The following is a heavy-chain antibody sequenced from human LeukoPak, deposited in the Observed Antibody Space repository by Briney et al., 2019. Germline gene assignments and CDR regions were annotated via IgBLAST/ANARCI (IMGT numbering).Heavy chain of an antibody. CDR2: INPNSGGT. V-gene: IGHV1-2*06. CDR3: ARKSMGYCSGGSCYSDAFDI. J-gene: IGHJ3*02. Sequence: ASVKVSCKASGYTFTGYYMHWVRQAPGQGLEWMGRINPNSGGTNYAQKFQGRVTMTRDTSISTAYMELSRLRPDDTAVYYCARKSMGYCSGGSCYSDAFDIWGQGTMVTVSS. D-gene: IGHD2-15*01. CDR1: GYTFTGYY.